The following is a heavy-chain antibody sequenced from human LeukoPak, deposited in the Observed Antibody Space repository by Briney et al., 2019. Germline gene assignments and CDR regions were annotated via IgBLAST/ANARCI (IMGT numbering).Heavy chain of an antibody. CDR2: ISGSGGST. CDR1: GFTFSSYA. J-gene: IGHJ6*02. V-gene: IGHV3-23*01. D-gene: IGHD2-2*01. Sequence: LSGGSLRLFCAASGFTFSSYAMSWVRQAPGKGLEWVSAISGSGGSTYYADSVKGRFTISRDNSKNTLYLQMNSLRAEDTAVYYCAKALLNIVVVPAALPSYYYYGMDVWGQGTTVTVSS. CDR3: AKALLNIVVVPAALPSYYYYGMDV.